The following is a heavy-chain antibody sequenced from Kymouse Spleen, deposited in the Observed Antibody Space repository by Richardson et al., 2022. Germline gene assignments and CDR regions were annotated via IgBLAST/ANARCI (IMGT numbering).Heavy chain of an antibody. D-gene: IGHD6-6*01. CDR1: GFTFSSYG. Sequence: QVQLVESGGGVVQPGRSLRLSCAASGFTFSSYGMHWVRQAPGKGLEWVAVIWYDGSNKYYADSVKGRFTISRDNSKNTLYLQMNSLRAEDTAVYYCARHKYSSSSDYYYGMDVWGQGTTVTVSS. CDR3: ARHKYSSSSDYYYGMDV. V-gene: IGHV3-33*01. J-gene: IGHJ6*02. CDR2: IWYDGSNK.